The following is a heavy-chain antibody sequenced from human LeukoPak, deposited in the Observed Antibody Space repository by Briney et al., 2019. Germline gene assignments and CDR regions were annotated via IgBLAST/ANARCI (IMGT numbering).Heavy chain of an antibody. CDR3: ARVASLPLANHYFDS. CDR2: INNDSGVI. Sequence: PGGSLRLSCAASGFTFRNYSMTWVRQAPGKGLEWISFINNDSGVIYYADSVKGRFAISRDNAKNSLYLQVISLRAEDTAVYYCARVASLPLANHYFDSWGQGTLVTVSA. V-gene: IGHV3-48*01. D-gene: IGHD2-2*01. CDR1: GFTFRNYS. J-gene: IGHJ4*02.